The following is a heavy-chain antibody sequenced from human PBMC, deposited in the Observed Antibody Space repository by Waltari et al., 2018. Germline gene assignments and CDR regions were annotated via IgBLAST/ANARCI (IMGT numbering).Heavy chain of an antibody. CDR1: GYTFTSYD. CDR3: ARGVVPAAHYYYYGMDV. D-gene: IGHD2-2*01. J-gene: IGHJ6*02. CDR2: MNPNSGNT. Sequence: QVQLVQSGAEVKKPGASVKVSCKASGYTFTSYDINWVRQATGQGLEGMGWMNPNSGNTGDAQKYQGRVTMTRNTSISTAYMELSSLRSEDTAVYYCARGVVPAAHYYYYGMDVWGQGTTVTVSS. V-gene: IGHV1-8*01.